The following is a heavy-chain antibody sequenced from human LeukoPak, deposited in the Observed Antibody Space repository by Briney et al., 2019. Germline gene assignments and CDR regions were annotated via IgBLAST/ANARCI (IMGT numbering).Heavy chain of an antibody. Sequence: ASVKVSCKASGYTFTSYGISWVRQAPGQGLEWMGWISAYNGNTNYAQKLQGRVTMTTDTSTSTAYMELRSLRSDDTAVYYCALSCSSTGCYGPIDAFDIWGQGTMVTVSS. D-gene: IGHD2-2*01. V-gene: IGHV1-18*01. CDR1: GYTFTSYG. J-gene: IGHJ3*02. CDR2: ISAYNGNT. CDR3: ALSCSSTGCYGPIDAFDI.